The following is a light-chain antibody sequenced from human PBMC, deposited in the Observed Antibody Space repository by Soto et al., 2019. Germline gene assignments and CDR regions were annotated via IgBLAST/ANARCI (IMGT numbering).Light chain of an antibody. CDR3: QQYDYWLSLT. CDR2: GAS. J-gene: IGKJ4*01. Sequence: VMTQSPATLSVSPGESATLSCRASESVSDNLAWYHQKPGQAPRLLIYGASTRATGTPARFSGSGSGTEFTLTISSLQSEDFGVYYCQQYDYWLSLTFGGGTKVEI. V-gene: IGKV3D-15*01. CDR1: ESVSDN.